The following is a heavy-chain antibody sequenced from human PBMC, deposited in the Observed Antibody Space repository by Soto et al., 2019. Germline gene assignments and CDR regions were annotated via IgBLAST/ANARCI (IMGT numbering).Heavy chain of an antibody. Sequence: PGGSLRLSCVGSGFTFSSYAMSWVRQAPGKGLEWVSAISGSGGSTYYADSVKGRFTISRDNSKNTLYLQMNSLRAEDTAVYYCAKAGIAVAGTHYGMDVWGQGTTVTVSS. CDR1: GFTFSSYA. D-gene: IGHD6-19*01. CDR2: ISGSGGST. J-gene: IGHJ6*02. V-gene: IGHV3-23*01. CDR3: AKAGIAVAGTHYGMDV.